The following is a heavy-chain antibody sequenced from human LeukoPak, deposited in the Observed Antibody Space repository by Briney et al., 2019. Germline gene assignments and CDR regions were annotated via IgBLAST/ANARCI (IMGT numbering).Heavy chain of an antibody. Sequence: GGSLRLSCAASGFTFSSYGMSWVRQAPGKGLEWVSAISGSGGSTYYADSVKGRFTIPRDNSKNTLYLQMNSLRAEDTAVYYCAKGAKYYDYVWGSYRYRYYFDYWGQGTLVTVSS. CDR3: AKGAKYYDYVWGSYRYRYYFDY. CDR2: ISGSGGST. J-gene: IGHJ4*02. CDR1: GFTFSSYG. D-gene: IGHD3-16*02. V-gene: IGHV3-23*01.